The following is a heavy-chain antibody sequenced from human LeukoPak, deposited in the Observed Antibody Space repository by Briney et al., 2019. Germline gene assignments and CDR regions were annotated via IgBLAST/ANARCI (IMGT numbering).Heavy chain of an antibody. D-gene: IGHD1/OR15-1a*01. CDR3: ARESKGTDASMGAFDY. J-gene: IGHJ4*02. Sequence: GGSLRLSCAASGFTFSSYELSWVRQAPGKGLEWVSYISRSGSTIYYANSVKGRFTISRDNAKNSLYLQMNSLRAEDTAVYYCARESKGTDASMGAFDYWGQGTLVTVSS. CDR2: ISRSGSTI. V-gene: IGHV3-48*03. CDR1: GFTFSSYE.